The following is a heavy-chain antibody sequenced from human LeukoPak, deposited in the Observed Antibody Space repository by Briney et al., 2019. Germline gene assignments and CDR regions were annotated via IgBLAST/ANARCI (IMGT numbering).Heavy chain of an antibody. Sequence: ASVTVSCKASGYTFTSYAMHWVRQAPGQRLEWMGWINAGNGNTKYSQTFQGRVTITRNTSISTAYMELSSPRSAATAVYYCTRTTMIGRVIIGADYYYYMDVWGKGTTVTVSS. D-gene: IGHD3-10*01. V-gene: IGHV1-3*01. J-gene: IGHJ6*03. CDR1: GYTFTSYA. CDR3: TRTTMIGRVIIGADYYYYMDV. CDR2: INAGNGNT.